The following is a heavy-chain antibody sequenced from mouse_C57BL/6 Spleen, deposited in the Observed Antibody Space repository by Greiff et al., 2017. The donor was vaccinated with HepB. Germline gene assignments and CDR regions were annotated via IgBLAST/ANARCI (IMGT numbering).Heavy chain of an antibody. CDR2: INPSTGGT. CDR1: GYSFTGYY. CDR3: ARRGGDYYGSKYFDY. V-gene: IGHV1-42*01. D-gene: IGHD1-1*01. Sequence: EVQVVESGPELVKPGASVKISCKASGYSFTGYYMNWVKQSPEKSLEWIGEINPSTGGTTYNQKFKAKATLTVDKSSSTAYMQLKSLTSEDSAVYYCARRGGDYYGSKYFDYWGQGTTLTVSS. J-gene: IGHJ2*01.